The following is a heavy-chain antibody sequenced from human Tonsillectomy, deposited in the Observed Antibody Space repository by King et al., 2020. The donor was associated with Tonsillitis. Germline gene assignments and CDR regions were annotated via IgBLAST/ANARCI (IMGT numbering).Heavy chain of an antibody. V-gene: IGHV1-69*01. Sequence: VQLVESWAEVKKPGSSVKVSCKASGGTFSSYAINWVRQAPGQGLEWMGGRIPMFGTTNEAQKFQGRVTITADESTSTAYMELSSLRSEDTAVYYCARQTGPYNWFDPWGQGTLVTVSS. CDR2: RIPMFGTT. CDR3: ARQTGPYNWFDP. J-gene: IGHJ5*02. D-gene: IGHD1-1*01. CDR1: GGTFSSYA.